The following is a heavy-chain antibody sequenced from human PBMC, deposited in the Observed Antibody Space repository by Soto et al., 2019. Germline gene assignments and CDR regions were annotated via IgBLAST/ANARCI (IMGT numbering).Heavy chain of an antibody. D-gene: IGHD3-10*01. Sequence: PSETLSLTCAVSGGSISSGGYSWSWIRQPPGKGLEWIGYIYHSGSTYYNPSLKSRVTISVDRSKNQFSLKLSSVTAADTAVYYCARGGSGSYYSWFDPWGQGTLVTVSS. CDR2: IYHSGST. CDR3: ARGGSGSYYSWFDP. CDR1: GGSISSGGYS. J-gene: IGHJ5*02. V-gene: IGHV4-30-2*01.